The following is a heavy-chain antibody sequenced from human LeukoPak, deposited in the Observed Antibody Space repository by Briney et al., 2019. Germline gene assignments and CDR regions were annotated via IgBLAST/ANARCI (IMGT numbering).Heavy chain of an antibody. J-gene: IGHJ1*01. Sequence: ASVKVSCKVSGYTLTELSMHWVRQAPGKGLEWMGGFDPEDGETIYAQKFQGRVTMTEDTSTDTAYMELSSLRSEDTAVYYCATVVWEVGGQQLVQFRYAEYFQHWGQGTLVTVSS. CDR2: FDPEDGET. CDR1: GYTLTELS. CDR3: ATVVWEVGGQQLVQFRYAEYFQH. V-gene: IGHV1-24*01. D-gene: IGHD6-13*01.